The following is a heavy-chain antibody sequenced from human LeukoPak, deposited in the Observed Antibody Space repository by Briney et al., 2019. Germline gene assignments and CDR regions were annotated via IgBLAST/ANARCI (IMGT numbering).Heavy chain of an antibody. CDR3: ARSQHIVVVTATEDAFDI. CDR1: GYTFTGYY. CDR2: INPKSGDT. V-gene: IGHV1-2*02. Sequence: ASVKVSCKASGYTFTGYYIHWVRQAPGQRLEWMGWINPKSGDTKYAQNFQGRVTITRNTSISTAYMELSSLRSEDTAVYYCARSQHIVVVTATEDAFDIWGQGTMVTVSS. D-gene: IGHD2-21*02. J-gene: IGHJ3*02.